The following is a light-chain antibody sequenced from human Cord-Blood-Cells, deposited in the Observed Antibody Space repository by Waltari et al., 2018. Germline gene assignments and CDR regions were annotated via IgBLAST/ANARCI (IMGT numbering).Light chain of an antibody. Sequence: IRLTQSPSTLPASVGDRVPITCRASQSISSWLAWYQQKPGKAPKLLIYKASSLESGVPSRFSGSGSGTEFTLTISSLQPDDFATYYCQQYNSYSPWTFGQGTKVEIK. V-gene: IGKV1-5*03. CDR2: KAS. J-gene: IGKJ1*01. CDR1: QSISSW. CDR3: QQYNSYSPWT.